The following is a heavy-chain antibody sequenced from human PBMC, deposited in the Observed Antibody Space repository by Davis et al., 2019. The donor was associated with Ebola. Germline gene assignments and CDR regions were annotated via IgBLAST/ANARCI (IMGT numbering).Heavy chain of an antibody. Sequence: PSETLSLTCTVSGYSISNYYWSWIRQPPGKGLEWIGYIFYRGSSKYKPSLKSRVTMSLDTSKNQFSLNLSSVTAADTAVYYCASHCSSDRCYFRFDPWGQGTLVTVSS. CDR3: ASHCSSDRCYFRFDP. J-gene: IGHJ5*02. CDR2: IFYRGSS. D-gene: IGHD2-2*01. CDR1: GYSISNYY. V-gene: IGHV4-59*12.